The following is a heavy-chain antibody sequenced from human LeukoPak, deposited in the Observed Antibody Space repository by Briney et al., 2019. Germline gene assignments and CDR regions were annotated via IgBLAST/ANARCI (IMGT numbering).Heavy chain of an antibody. CDR2: ISGSGGST. Sequence: PGGSLRLSCAASGFTFSSYGMHWVRQAPGKGLEWVSAISGSGGSTYYADSVKGRFTISRDNSKNTLYLQMNSLRAEDTAVYYCAKDRAGREGFDYWGQGTLVTVSS. CDR3: AKDRAGREGFDY. V-gene: IGHV3-23*01. D-gene: IGHD1-26*01. CDR1: GFTFSSYG. J-gene: IGHJ4*02.